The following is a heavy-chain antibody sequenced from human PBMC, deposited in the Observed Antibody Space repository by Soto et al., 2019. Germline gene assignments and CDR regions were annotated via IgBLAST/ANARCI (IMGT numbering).Heavy chain of an antibody. CDR3: AKEVSLGSTVDLGY. CDR2: ISGSGGST. J-gene: IGHJ4*02. D-gene: IGHD7-27*01. Sequence: GGSLRLSCAASGFSFSIVAMSWVRQSPGKGLEWVSTISGSGGSTYYADAVKGRFTISRDNSMDTLYLQMKSLRVEDTAIYYCAKEVSLGSTVDLGYWGQGTLVTVSS. V-gene: IGHV3-23*01. CDR1: GFSFSIVA.